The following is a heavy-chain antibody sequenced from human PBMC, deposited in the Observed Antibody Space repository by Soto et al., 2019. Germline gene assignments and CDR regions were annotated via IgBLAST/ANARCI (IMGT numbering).Heavy chain of an antibody. J-gene: IGHJ6*04. CDR1: GGSISSSSYY. Sequence: SETLSLTCTVSGGSISSSSYYWGLIRQPPGKGLEWIGSIFYSGTTYYNPSLKSRVTISVDTSKNQFSLKLSSVTAADTAVYYCACIFSVGDSYGFYYYRMDGWGTGTKVTVDS. CDR2: IFYSGTT. V-gene: IGHV4-39*01. D-gene: IGHD5-18*01. CDR3: ACIFSVGDSYGFYYYRMDG.